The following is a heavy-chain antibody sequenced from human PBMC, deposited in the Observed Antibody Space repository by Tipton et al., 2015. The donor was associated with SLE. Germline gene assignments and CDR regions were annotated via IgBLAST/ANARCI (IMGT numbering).Heavy chain of an antibody. Sequence: SLRLSCVASGFTFSNYWIHWVRQAPGKGLVWVSRINGDGSSSHYADSVKGRFTISRDNSKNTLYLQMNSLRAEDTAVYYCAREGIFGFYYMDVWGKGTTVTVSS. J-gene: IGHJ6*03. CDR3: AREGIFGFYYMDV. D-gene: IGHD3-3*01. V-gene: IGHV3-74*01. CDR2: INGDGSSS. CDR1: GFTFSNYW.